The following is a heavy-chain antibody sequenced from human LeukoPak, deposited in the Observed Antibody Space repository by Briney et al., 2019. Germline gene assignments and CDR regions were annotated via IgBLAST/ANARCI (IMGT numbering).Heavy chain of an antibody. J-gene: IGHJ3*02. V-gene: IGHV3-23*01. CDR3: GESMGGWYAFDI. Sequence: GGSLRLSCAASGFTFSSYAMNSVRQAPGKGREWVSGVSGSGGSTYYADSVKGRFTISRDNSKNTVYLQMNTLRAEDTAVYHCGESMGGWYAFDIWGQGTMVTVSS. CDR2: VSGSGGST. D-gene: IGHD2-15*01. CDR1: GFTFSSYA.